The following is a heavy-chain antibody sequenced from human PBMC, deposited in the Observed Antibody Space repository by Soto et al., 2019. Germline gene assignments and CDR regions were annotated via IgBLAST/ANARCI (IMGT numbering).Heavy chain of an antibody. V-gene: IGHV3-23*01. CDR3: AKARYTDGFYQFDY. CDR2: ITGSGGST. Sequence: EVRLLESRGALVQPGGSLRLACAASGFTFSSYAMSWVRQAPGKGLEWVSVITGSGGSTKYADSVIGRFTISRDNSKNTLFLQMNSLRAEDAAVYYCAKARYTDGFYQFDYWGQGTLVTVSS. J-gene: IGHJ4*02. D-gene: IGHD2-2*02. CDR1: GFTFSSYA.